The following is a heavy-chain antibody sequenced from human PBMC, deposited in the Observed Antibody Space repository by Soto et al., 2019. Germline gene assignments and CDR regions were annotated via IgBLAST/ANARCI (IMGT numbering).Heavy chain of an antibody. CDR1: GGSISSGGYY. CDR2: IYYSGST. Sequence: QVQLQESGPGLVKPSQTLSLTCTVSGGSISSGGYYWSWIRQHPGKGLEWIGYIYYSGSTYYNPSLKSRVTISVDTSKNQFSLKLSSVTAADTAVYYCARGTSKHPRWDHVYGYSSGWQYEYYFDYWGQGTLVTVSS. V-gene: IGHV4-31*03. D-gene: IGHD6-19*01. CDR3: ARGTSKHPRWDHVYGYSSGWQYEYYFDY. J-gene: IGHJ4*02.